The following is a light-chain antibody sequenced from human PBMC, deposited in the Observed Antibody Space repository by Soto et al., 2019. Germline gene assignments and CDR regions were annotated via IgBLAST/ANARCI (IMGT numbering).Light chain of an antibody. CDR3: GTWDTSLSAVV. CDR1: SSNIGNNY. Sequence: QSVLAQPPSVSAAPGQKVTISCSGSSSNIGNNYVSWFQQLPGTAPKLLIYDNDKRPSGIPDRFFGSKSGTSATLGITGLQTGDEDNYYCGTWDTSLSAVVFGGGTKVTVL. J-gene: IGLJ3*02. CDR2: DND. V-gene: IGLV1-51*01.